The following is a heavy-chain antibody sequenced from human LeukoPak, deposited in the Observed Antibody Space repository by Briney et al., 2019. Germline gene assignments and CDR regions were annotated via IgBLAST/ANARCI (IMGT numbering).Heavy chain of an antibody. D-gene: IGHD3-22*01. CDR1: GFTFSSYS. CDR3: ATHSSGYYGGAFDI. Sequence: GGSLRLSCAASGFTFSSYSMNWVRQAPGKGLEWVSYISSSSSTVYYADSVKGRFTISRDNSKNTLYLQMNSLRAEDTAVYYCATHSSGYYGGAFDIWGQGTMVTVSS. J-gene: IGHJ3*02. V-gene: IGHV3-48*01. CDR2: ISSSSSTV.